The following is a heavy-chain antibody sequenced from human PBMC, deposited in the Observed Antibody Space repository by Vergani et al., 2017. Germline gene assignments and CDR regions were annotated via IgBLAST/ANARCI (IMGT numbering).Heavy chain of an antibody. Sequence: QVQLVQSGAEVKKPGASVKVSCKASGYTFTDYFMHWVRQAPGQGLEWMGWINPNSGGTNYAQKFQGRVTMTRDTSISTAYMELSRLRSDDTAVYYCARGWSGYSTSWYFDFWGQGTLVTVSS. D-gene: IGHD6-13*01. CDR2: INPNSGGT. CDR1: GYTFTDYF. J-gene: IGHJ4*02. V-gene: IGHV1-2*02. CDR3: ARGWSGYSTSWYFDF.